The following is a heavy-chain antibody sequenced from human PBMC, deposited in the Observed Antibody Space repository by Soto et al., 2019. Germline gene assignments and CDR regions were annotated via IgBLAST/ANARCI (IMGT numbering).Heavy chain of an antibody. J-gene: IGHJ5*02. V-gene: IGHV6-1*01. CDR2: TYYRSKWYN. D-gene: IGHD2-2*02. CDR3: ARDPLSYCSSTSCYTRGWFDP. CDR1: GDSVSSNSAA. Sequence: TLSLTCAISGDSVSSNSAAWNWIRQSPSRGLEWLGRTYYRSKWYNDYAVSVKSRITINPDTSKNQFSLQLNSVTPEDTAVYYCARDPLSYCSSTSCYTRGWFDPWGQGTLVTVS.